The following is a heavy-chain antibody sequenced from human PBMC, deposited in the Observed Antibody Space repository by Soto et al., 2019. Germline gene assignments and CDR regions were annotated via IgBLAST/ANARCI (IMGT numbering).Heavy chain of an antibody. Sequence: SETLSLTCAVYGGSFSGYYWSWIRQPPGKGLEWIGEINHSGSTNYNPSLKSRVTISVDTSKNQFSLKLSSVTAADTAVYYCARGRGYYDFWSGHPTNAPRLYNWFDPWGQGTLVTVSS. CDR1: GGSFSGYY. CDR2: INHSGST. V-gene: IGHV4-34*01. J-gene: IGHJ5*02. CDR3: ARGRGYYDFWSGHPTNAPRLYNWFDP. D-gene: IGHD3-3*01.